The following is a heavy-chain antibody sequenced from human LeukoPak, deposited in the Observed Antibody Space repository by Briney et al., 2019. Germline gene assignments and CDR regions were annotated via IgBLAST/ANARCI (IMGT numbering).Heavy chain of an antibody. J-gene: IGHJ4*02. Sequence: GSLRLSCAASGFTFSSYSMNWVRQPPGKGLEWIGEINHSGSTNYNPSLKSRVTISVDTSKNQFSLKLSSVTAADTAVYYCARGKRITMIVVVPPSSNYFDYWGQGTLVTASS. V-gene: IGHV4-34*01. CDR2: INHSGST. D-gene: IGHD3-22*01. CDR3: ARGKRITMIVVVPPSSNYFDY. CDR1: GFTFSSYS.